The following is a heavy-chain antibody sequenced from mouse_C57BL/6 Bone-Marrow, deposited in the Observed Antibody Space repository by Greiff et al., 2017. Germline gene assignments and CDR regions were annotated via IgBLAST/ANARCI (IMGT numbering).Heavy chain of an antibody. CDR2: ISDGGSYT. V-gene: IGHV5-4*03. CDR3: AREIYSGNYVLAMDY. Sequence: EVKVVESGGGLVKPGGSLKLSCAASGFTFSSYAMSWVRQTPEKRLEWVATISDGGSYTYYPDNVQGRFTISRDNAKNNLYLQMSHLKSEDTAMYYCAREIYSGNYVLAMDYWGQGTSVTVSS. J-gene: IGHJ4*01. D-gene: IGHD2-1*01. CDR1: GFTFSSYA.